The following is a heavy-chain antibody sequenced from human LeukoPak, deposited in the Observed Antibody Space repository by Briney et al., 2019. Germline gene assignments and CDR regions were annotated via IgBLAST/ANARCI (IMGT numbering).Heavy chain of an antibody. J-gene: IGHJ4*02. CDR1: GFTFSGSA. D-gene: IGHD2-2*01. CDR3: ASGGYCTSTSCYGEN. CDR2: IRSKANSYAT. V-gene: IGHV3-73*01. Sequence: GGSLRLSCAASGFTFSGSAMHWVRQASGKGLEWVGRIRSKANSYATAYAASVKGRFTITRDDSKNTAFLQMNSLKTEDTAVYYCASGGYCTSTSCYGENWGQGTLVTVSS.